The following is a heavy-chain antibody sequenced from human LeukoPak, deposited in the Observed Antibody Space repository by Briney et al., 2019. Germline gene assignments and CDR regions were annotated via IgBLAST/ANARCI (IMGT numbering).Heavy chain of an antibody. J-gene: IGHJ4*02. CDR1: GFTFSSYA. V-gene: IGHV3-23*01. D-gene: IGHD3-3*02. CDR2: ISGSGGST. Sequence: PGGSLRLSCAASGFTFSSYAMSWVRQAPGKGLEWVSAISGSGGSTYYADSVKGRFTISRDNSKNTLYLQMNSLRAEDTAVYYCAKDGIRRWLLGAAPDFDYWGQGTLVTVSS. CDR3: AKDGIRRWLLGAAPDFDY.